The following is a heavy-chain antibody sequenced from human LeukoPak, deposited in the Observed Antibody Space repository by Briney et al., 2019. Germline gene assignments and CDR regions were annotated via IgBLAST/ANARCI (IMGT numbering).Heavy chain of an antibody. D-gene: IGHD2-15*01. CDR3: ARGSYCSGGSCMFDY. Sequence: ASETLSLTCTVSGGSISSYYWSWMRQPPGKGLEWIGYIYYSGSTEYNPSLKSRVTMSVDTSKNQFSLKLSSVTAADTAVYYCARGSYCSGGSCMFDYWGQGTLVTVSS. CDR2: IYYSGST. CDR1: GGSISSYY. J-gene: IGHJ4*02. V-gene: IGHV4-59*01.